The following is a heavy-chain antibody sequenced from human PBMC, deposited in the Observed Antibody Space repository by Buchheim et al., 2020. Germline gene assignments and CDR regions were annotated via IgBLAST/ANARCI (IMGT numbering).Heavy chain of an antibody. J-gene: IGHJ6*02. Sequence: QVQLQQWGAGLLKPSETLSLNCAVYGGSLSGYYWIWIRQRPGKGLEWIGEINHNGSTNYNPSLKSRVTVSVDTSKNQFFLTLTSVTAADTAVYYCARGPPLISDYSYGMDVWGQGTT. CDR1: GGSLSGYY. V-gene: IGHV4-34*01. CDR3: ARGPPLISDYSYGMDV. D-gene: IGHD2/OR15-2a*01. CDR2: INHNGST.